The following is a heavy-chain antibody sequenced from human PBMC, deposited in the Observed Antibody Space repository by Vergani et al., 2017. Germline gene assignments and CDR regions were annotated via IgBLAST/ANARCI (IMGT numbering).Heavy chain of an antibody. CDR2: LTGGGGST. CDR3: ARNGYDSSGYYTNFDY. CDR1: GFTFSTYA. V-gene: IGHV3-23*01. J-gene: IGHJ4*02. Sequence: EVQLLESGGSLKQPGGSVRLSCAASGFTFSTYAMHWVRQAPGKGLEWVSALTGGGGSTYYADSFKGRFIISRDNSRDTLYLQMNSLRPEDTAVYYCARNGYDSSGYYTNFDYWGQGTLVTVSS. D-gene: IGHD3-22*01.